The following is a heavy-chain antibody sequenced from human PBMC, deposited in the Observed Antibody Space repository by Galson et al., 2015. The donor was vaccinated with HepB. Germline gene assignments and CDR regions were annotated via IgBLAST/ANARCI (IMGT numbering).Heavy chain of an antibody. Sequence: SLRLSCAASGFTFSSYAMSWVRQAPGKGLEWVSAISGSGGSTYYADSVKGRFTISRDNSKNTLYLQMNSLRAEDTAVYYCAKDTLQFYGDYFHYYYGMDVWGQGTTVTASS. V-gene: IGHV3-23*01. CDR2: ISGSGGST. D-gene: IGHD4-17*01. CDR1: GFTFSSYA. J-gene: IGHJ6*02. CDR3: AKDTLQFYGDYFHYYYGMDV.